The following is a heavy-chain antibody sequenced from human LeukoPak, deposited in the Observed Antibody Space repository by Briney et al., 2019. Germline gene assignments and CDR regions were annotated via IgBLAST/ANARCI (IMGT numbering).Heavy chain of an antibody. D-gene: IGHD3-22*01. J-gene: IGHJ6*03. V-gene: IGHV1-2*02. CDR1: GYTFTGYY. CDR3: ARVALASGYYYDSSGFRYYYMDV. Sequence: ASVKVSCKASGYTFTGYYMHWVRQAPGQGLEWMGWINPNSGGTNYAQKFQGRVTMTRDTSISTAYMELSRLRSDDTAVYYCARVALASGYYYDSSGFRYYYMDVWGKGTTVTVSS. CDR2: INPNSGGT.